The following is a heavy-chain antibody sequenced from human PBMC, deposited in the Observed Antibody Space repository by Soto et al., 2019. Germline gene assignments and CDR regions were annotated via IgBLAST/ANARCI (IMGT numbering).Heavy chain of an antibody. CDR2: IYYSGST. CDR3: ARCSGDSKRDWFDP. Sequence: LSLTCTVSGGSISSGGYYWSWIRQHPGKGLEWIGYIYYSGSTYYNPSLKSRVTISVDTSKNQFSLKLSSVTAADTAVYYCARCSGDSKRDWFDPWGQGTLVTVSS. J-gene: IGHJ5*02. V-gene: IGHV4-31*03. D-gene: IGHD2-15*01. CDR1: GGSISSGGYY.